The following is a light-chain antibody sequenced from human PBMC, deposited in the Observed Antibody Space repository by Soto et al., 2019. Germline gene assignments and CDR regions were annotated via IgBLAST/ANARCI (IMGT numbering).Light chain of an antibody. CDR3: QTWVTGTYVV. J-gene: IGLJ2*01. CDR1: SGHSNYA. V-gene: IGLV4-69*01. Sequence: QSVLTQSPSASASLGASVKLTCTLSSGHSNYAIAWHQQQPEKGPRYLMKLNSDGSHSKGDGIPDRFSGSSSGAERYLTISSLQSEDEADYYCQTWVTGTYVVFGGGTKLIVL. CDR2: LNSDGSH.